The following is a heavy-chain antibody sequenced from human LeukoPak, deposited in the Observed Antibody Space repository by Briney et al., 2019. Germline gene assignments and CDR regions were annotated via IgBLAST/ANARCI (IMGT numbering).Heavy chain of an antibody. CDR2: IYYSGST. CDR3: ARPRIAARPGGAFDI. D-gene: IGHD6-6*01. J-gene: IGHJ3*02. Sequence: PETLSLTCTASGGSISSYSWSWIRQPPGKGLEWIGYIYYSGSTYYNPSLKSRVTISVHTSKRQFSLKLSSVTAADTAVYYCARPRIAARPGGAFDIWGEGTMVTVSS. CDR1: GGSISSYS. V-gene: IGHV4-59*08.